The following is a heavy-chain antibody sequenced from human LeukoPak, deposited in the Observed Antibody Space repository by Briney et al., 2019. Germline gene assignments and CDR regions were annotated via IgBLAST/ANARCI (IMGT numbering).Heavy chain of an antibody. CDR3: ARQNDFRLDY. J-gene: IGHJ4*02. CDR2: IYPGDSDT. CDR1: GYTFSSYW. V-gene: IGHV5-51*01. Sequence: GESLKISCKGSGYTFSSYWIGWVRQMPGKGLEWMGIIYPGDSDTRYSPSLQGQVTISVDTSIGTAYLQWCSLKASDTAIYYCARQNDFRLDYWGQGTLVTVSS. D-gene: IGHD3-3*01.